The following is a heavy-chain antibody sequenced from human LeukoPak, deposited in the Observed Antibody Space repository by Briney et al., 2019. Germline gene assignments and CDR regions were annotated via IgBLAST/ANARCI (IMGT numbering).Heavy chain of an antibody. D-gene: IGHD2-2*01. CDR3: ARANFLYCSSTTCLFDY. J-gene: IGHJ4*02. CDR2: INPNDGDT. CDR1: GYTFTDYY. Sequence: ASVKVSCKASGYTFTDYYMHWVRQAPGQGVEWMGWINPNDGDTNYAQKFQGRVTMTRDASISTAHMEVSRLRSDDTAVYYCARANFLYCSSTTCLFDYWGQGTLVTVSS. V-gene: IGHV1-2*02.